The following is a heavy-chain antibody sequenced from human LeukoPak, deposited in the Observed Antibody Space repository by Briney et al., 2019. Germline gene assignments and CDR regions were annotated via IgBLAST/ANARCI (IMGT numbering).Heavy chain of an antibody. CDR2: INPSCGSP. D-gene: IGHD6-13*01. Sequence: WMVIINPSCGSPSYAQTFQGRVTMTREKSTSTVYMELSSLRSEDTAVYYCARGNSSSLDYWGQGTLVTVSS. V-gene: IGHV1-46*03. CDR3: ARGNSSSLDY. J-gene: IGHJ4*02.